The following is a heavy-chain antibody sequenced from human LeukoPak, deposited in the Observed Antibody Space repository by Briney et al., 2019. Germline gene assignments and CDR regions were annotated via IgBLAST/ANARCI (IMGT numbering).Heavy chain of an antibody. Sequence: SETESLTCTVSGGSISNYYWSWIRQPPGKGLEWIGYIYYSGSTNYNPSLKSRVTISVDTSKNQLTLKWSSVTAADTAVYNGRSAGRFDIWGQGALVSVSS. CDR2: IYYSGST. J-gene: IGHJ3*02. CDR3: RSAGRFDI. V-gene: IGHV4-59*12. CDR1: GGSISNYY.